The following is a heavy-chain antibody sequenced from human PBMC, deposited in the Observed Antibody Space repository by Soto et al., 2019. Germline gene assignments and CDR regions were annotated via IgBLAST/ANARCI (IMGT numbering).Heavy chain of an antibody. V-gene: IGHV3-48*04. J-gene: IGHJ6*03. CDR3: ARAAKTYYDFWSGYQSKYYYYYYMDV. D-gene: IGHD3-3*01. CDR1: GLPLSTSS. Sequence: PGGSLRLSCAAFGLPLSTSSVNWVRPAPGRGLEWISYIRRHTSVTAYADSVKGRFPISRDSAKNSLYLQMNSLRAEDTAVYYCARAAKTYYDFWSGYQSKYYYYYYMDVWGKGTTVTVSS. CDR2: IRRHTSVT.